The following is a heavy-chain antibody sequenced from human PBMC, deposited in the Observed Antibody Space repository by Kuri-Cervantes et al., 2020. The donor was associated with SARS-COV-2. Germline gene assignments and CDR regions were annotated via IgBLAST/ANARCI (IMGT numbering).Heavy chain of an antibody. V-gene: IGHV3-21*01. CDR3: ARDPIPIEEYYDGMDV. CDR2: ISSSSYV. D-gene: IGHD5-24*01. Sequence: GESLKISCAASGFTFSSYSMNWVRQAPGKGLEWVSSISSSSYVYYADSVKGRFTISRDNAKNSLYLQMNSLRAEDTAVYYCARDPIPIEEYYDGMDVWGQGTTVTVSS. J-gene: IGHJ6*02. CDR1: GFTFSSYS.